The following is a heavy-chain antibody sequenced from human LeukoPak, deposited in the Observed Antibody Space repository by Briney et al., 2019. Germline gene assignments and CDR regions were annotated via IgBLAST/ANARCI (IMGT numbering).Heavy chain of an antibody. Sequence: ASVKVSCKASGYTFTSYDINWVRQAPGQGLEWMGWINPNSGGTNYAQKFQGRVTMTRDTSISTAYMELSRLRSDDTAVYYCARGGYDFNFGWFDPWGQGTLVTVSS. V-gene: IGHV1-2*02. CDR2: INPNSGGT. CDR3: ARGGYDFNFGWFDP. J-gene: IGHJ5*02. D-gene: IGHD3-3*01. CDR1: GYTFTSYD.